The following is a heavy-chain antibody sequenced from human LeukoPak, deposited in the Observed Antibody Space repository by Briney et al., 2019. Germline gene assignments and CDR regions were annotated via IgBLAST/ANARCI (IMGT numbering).Heavy chain of an antibody. D-gene: IGHD3-10*01. CDR1: GFTFSSYG. Sequence: GGSLRLSCAASGFTFSSYGMTWVRQAPGKGLEWVSSISSSSSYIYYADSVKGRFTISRDNAKNSLYLQMNSLRAEDTAVYYCASFGTRDGSGSYSMDYWGQGTLVTVSS. V-gene: IGHV3-21*01. CDR2: ISSSSSYI. J-gene: IGHJ4*02. CDR3: ASFGTRDGSGSYSMDY.